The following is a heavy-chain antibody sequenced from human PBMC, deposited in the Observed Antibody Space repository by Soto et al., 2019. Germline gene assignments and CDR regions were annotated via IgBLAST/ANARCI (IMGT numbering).Heavy chain of an antibody. V-gene: IGHV5-51*01. J-gene: IGHJ3*02. CDR2: IYPGDSDT. D-gene: IGHD3-22*01. CDR1: GYSFTSYW. Sequence: PGESLKISCKGSGYSFTSYWIGWVRQMPGKGLEWMGIIYPGDSDTRYSPSFQGQVTISAVKSISTAYLQWSSLKASDTAMYYCARSFRGGYYDSSGSPPDAFDIWGQGTMVTVSS. CDR3: ARSFRGGYYDSSGSPPDAFDI.